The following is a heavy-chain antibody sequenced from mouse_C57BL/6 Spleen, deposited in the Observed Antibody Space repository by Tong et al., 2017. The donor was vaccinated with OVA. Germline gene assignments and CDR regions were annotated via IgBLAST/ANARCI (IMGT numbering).Heavy chain of an antibody. J-gene: IGHJ3*01. CDR1: GFTFSDYY. Sequence: EVQLQESGGGLVQPGGSLKLSCAASGFTFSDYYMYWVRQTPEKRLEWVAYISNGGGSTYYPDTVKGRFTISRDNAKNTLYLQMSRLKSEDTAMYYCARSIYYDYEGAYWGQGTLVTVSA. D-gene: IGHD2-4*01. CDR2: ISNGGGST. V-gene: IGHV5-12*01. CDR3: ARSIYYDYEGAY.